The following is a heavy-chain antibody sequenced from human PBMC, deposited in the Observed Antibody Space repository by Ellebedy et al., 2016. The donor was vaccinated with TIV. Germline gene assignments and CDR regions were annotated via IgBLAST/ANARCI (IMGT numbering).Heavy chain of an antibody. J-gene: IGHJ3*01. V-gene: IGHV4-39*01. CDR3: TNDRGAVDSFAV. Sequence: SETLSLTXTVSGGSISGSTYYWGWIRQPPGKGLERIGSFYFSGSTYYNPSLKSRVTISLATSKNQFSLKLSSVTAADTALYYCTNDRGAVDSFAVWGQGTVVTVSS. D-gene: IGHD3-10*02. CDR2: FYFSGST. CDR1: GGSISGSTYY.